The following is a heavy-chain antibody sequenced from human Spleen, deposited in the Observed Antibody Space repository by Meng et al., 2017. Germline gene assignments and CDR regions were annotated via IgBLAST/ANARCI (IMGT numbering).Heavy chain of an antibody. D-gene: IGHD6-6*01. V-gene: IGHV1-2*06. CDR3: GTDVSPRPPGVGY. CDR2: VNPNSGGT. CDR1: GYTFTGYY. J-gene: IGHJ4*02. Sequence: ASVTVSCQASGYTFTGYYVHSVRQAPGQGLEWVGRVNPNSGGTDYAQNFQGRVTMTSDTSINTADMELSSLRPDHKAVYYCGTDVSPRPPGVGYWGQGTLVTVSS.